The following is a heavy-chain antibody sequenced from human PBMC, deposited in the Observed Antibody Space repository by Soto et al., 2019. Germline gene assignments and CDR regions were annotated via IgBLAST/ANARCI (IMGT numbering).Heavy chain of an antibody. Sequence: EVHLLESGGGLVQPGESLRLSCAVSGFTINSHAMGWVRQTPEKGLEWVSAIGPRGRDTYYADSVKGRFIISRDNSKNTVSLQMNSLRAEDTAVYYCAILGGTYYAFDFWGQGTLVTVS. J-gene: IGHJ3*01. V-gene: IGHV3-23*01. CDR2: IGPRGRDT. CDR3: AILGGTYYAFDF. D-gene: IGHD1-26*01. CDR1: GFTINSHA.